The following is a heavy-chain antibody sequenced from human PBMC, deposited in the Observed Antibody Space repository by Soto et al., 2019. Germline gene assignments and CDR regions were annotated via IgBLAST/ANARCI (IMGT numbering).Heavy chain of an antibody. CDR2: IGGSGRTT. D-gene: IGHD3-22*01. CDR3: AKSRYSDSSGDFYDY. V-gene: IGHV3-23*01. Sequence: PGGSLRLSCAASAFTFNNYAMSWVRQAPGKGLEWVSGIGGSGRTTYYADSVKGRFTISRDNSNNTLFPQMNSLRAEDTAVYYCAKSRYSDSSGDFYDYWGQVTLVTVSS. J-gene: IGHJ4*02. CDR1: AFTFNNYA.